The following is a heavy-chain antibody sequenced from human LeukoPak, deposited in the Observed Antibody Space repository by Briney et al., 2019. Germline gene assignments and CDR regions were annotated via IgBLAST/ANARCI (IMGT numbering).Heavy chain of an antibody. D-gene: IGHD6-6*01. Sequence: GASVKVSCKPSGYTFTAYYMHCVRQAPGQGLKWMRWINPNSGGTNCAQKFQGRVTMTRDTYISTAYLELSRLRSDDTAVYYCARVSPGSSSGYFQHWGQGTLVTVSS. CDR3: ARVSPGSSSGYFQH. J-gene: IGHJ1*01. CDR1: GYTFTAYY. CDR2: INPNSGGT. V-gene: IGHV1-2*02.